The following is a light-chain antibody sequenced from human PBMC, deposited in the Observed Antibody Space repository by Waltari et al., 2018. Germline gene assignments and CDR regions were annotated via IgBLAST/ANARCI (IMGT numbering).Light chain of an antibody. Sequence: QSALTQPASVSGSPGQSITISCSGTDSDVGAYDFVSWYQQHPGKAPHLIISEISNRPSGISNLFSASKSGNTASLTISWLQAEDEADYYCSSYTTSSAPGVFGTGTRVTVL. CDR2: EIS. V-gene: IGLV2-14*01. CDR3: SSYTTSSAPGV. CDR1: DSDVGAYDF. J-gene: IGLJ1*01.